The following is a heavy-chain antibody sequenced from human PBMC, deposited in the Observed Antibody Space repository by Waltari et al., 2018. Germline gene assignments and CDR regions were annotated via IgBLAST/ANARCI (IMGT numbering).Heavy chain of an antibody. CDR1: GFTFSSYS. J-gene: IGHJ4*02. Sequence: SLRLSCAASGFTFSSYSMNWVRQAPGKGLEWVSSISSSSSYIYYADSVKGRFTISRDNAKNSLYLQMNSLRAEDTAVYYCARDLRHNYYDSSGYFTLGYWGQGTLVTVSS. CDR3: ARDLRHNYYDSSGYFTLGY. D-gene: IGHD3-22*01. V-gene: IGHV3-21*01. CDR2: ISSSSSYI.